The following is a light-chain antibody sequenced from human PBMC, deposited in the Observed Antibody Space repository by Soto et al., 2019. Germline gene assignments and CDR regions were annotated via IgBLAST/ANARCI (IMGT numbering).Light chain of an antibody. CDR3: QSYDDNNPVV. CDR2: EDY. Sequence: NFMLTQPHSVSDSPGKTVTISCTRSSGSIASNYVQWYQQRPGSAPTTVIYEDYQRPSGVSDRFSGSIDSSSNSASLTISGLKTEDEADYYCQSYDDNNPVVFGGGTKVTVL. CDR1: SGSIASNY. V-gene: IGLV6-57*03. J-gene: IGLJ3*02.